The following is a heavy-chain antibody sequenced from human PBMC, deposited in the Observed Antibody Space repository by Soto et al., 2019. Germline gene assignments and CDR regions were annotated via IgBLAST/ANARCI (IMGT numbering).Heavy chain of an antibody. CDR1: GFTFSDYA. D-gene: IGHD3-3*01. CDR3: ARQHAVEWLLSLVLFDY. V-gene: IGHV3-23*01. CDR2: ISANGGHT. Sequence: EVQLLESGGGLVQPGGSLRLSCAASGFTFSDYAMSWVRQAPGKGLEWVSTISANGGHTYYPDSVKGRFTVSRDNSKNTLSLQMNSLRAEDMAVYYCARQHAVEWLLSLVLFDYWGQGTLVPVSS. J-gene: IGHJ4*02.